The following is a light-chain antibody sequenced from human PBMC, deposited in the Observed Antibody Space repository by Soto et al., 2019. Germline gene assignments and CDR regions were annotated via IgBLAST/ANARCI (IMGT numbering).Light chain of an antibody. CDR1: QSISSW. J-gene: IGKJ1*01. CDR2: YAS. Sequence: GDRVTITCRASQSISSWLSWYQQKPGKAPKLLIYYASSLESGVPSRFRGSGSGTEFTLTISSLQPDDFATYYCQQYNSYSWTFGQGTKVDIK. CDR3: QQYNSYSWT. V-gene: IGKV1-5*01.